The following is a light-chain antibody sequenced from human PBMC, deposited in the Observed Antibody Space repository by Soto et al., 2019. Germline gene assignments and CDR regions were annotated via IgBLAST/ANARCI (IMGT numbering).Light chain of an antibody. V-gene: IGKV3-15*01. Sequence: EVVMTQSPGTRSVSPGERATVSCRASQSVRSNLAWYQQKPGQASGLLICGAATRATGIPARFSGSGSRTEFPLPISTLQSEDFAVYHCQQYNNSPPWTLRQGTQV. CDR2: GAA. J-gene: IGKJ1*01. CDR3: QQYNNSPPWT. CDR1: QSVRSN.